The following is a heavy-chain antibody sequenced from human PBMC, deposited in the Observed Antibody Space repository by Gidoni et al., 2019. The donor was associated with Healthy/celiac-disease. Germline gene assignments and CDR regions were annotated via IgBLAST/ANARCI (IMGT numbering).Heavy chain of an antibody. CDR1: GGTFSSYA. D-gene: IGHD5-12*01. CDR3: LWRGYSGYDRGDY. J-gene: IGHJ4*02. Sequence: QVQLVQSGAEVQKPGSSVKVSCKASGGTFSSYAISWVQPAPGQGLEWMGGFIPIFGTANYAQKFQGRVTITADESTSTAYMELSSLRSEDTAVDYCLWRGYSGYDRGDYWGQGTLVTVSS. V-gene: IGHV1-69*01. CDR2: FIPIFGTA.